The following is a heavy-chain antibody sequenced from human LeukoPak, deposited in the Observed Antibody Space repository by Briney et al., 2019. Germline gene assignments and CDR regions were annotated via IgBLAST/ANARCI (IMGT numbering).Heavy chain of an antibody. CDR1: GGSFSGYY. J-gene: IGHJ4*02. Sequence: SETLSLTCAVYGGSFSGYYWSWIRQPPGKGLEWIGEINHSGSTNYNPSLKSRVTISVDTSKNQSSLKLSSVTAAYTAVYYCARDQAAGMKHWGQGTLVTVSS. CDR3: ARDQAAGMKH. V-gene: IGHV4-34*01. CDR2: INHSGST. D-gene: IGHD6-13*01.